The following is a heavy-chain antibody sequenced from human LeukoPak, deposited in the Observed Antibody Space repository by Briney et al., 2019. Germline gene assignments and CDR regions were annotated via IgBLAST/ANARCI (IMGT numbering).Heavy chain of an antibody. CDR1: GSTFSSYA. CDR3: RWYQLLYGTGGDSFDY. J-gene: IGHJ4*02. D-gene: IGHD2-2*02. CDR2: IIPIFGTA. V-gene: IGHV1-69*13. Sequence: GASVKVSCKASGSTFSSYAISWVRQAPGQGLEWMGGIIPIFGTANYAQKFQGRVTITADESTSTAYMELSSLRSEDTAVYYCRWYQLLYGTGGDSFDYWGQGTLVTVSS.